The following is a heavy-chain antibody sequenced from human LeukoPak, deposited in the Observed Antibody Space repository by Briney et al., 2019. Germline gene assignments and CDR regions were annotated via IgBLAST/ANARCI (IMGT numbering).Heavy chain of an antibody. CDR1: GFTFSTYG. CDR3: AKRVAYSSGYYWDY. Sequence: GGSLRLSCAASGFTFSTYGMSWVRQALGKGLEWVSAISGAGGSTYYADSLKGRFTISRDNSKNTLYLQMNSLRVEDTAIYYCAKRVAYSSGYYWDYWGQGTLVTVSS. CDR2: ISGAGGST. V-gene: IGHV3-23*01. D-gene: IGHD6-19*01. J-gene: IGHJ4*02.